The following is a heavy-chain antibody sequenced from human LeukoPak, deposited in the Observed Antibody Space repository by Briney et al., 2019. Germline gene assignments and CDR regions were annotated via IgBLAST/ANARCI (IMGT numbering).Heavy chain of an antibody. CDR3: ARGAGYNYPYYFDY. D-gene: IGHD5-24*01. J-gene: IGHJ4*02. CDR1: GFTFKNYA. Sequence: GGSLRLSCAASGFTFKNYAMNWVRQSPGQGLEWVSTISGDAVTSWYADSVKGRFTVSRDNSKNIVFLQMNNLRAEDTAVYYCARGAGYNYPYYFDYWGQGTLVTVSS. CDR2: ISGDAVTS. V-gene: IGHV3-23*01.